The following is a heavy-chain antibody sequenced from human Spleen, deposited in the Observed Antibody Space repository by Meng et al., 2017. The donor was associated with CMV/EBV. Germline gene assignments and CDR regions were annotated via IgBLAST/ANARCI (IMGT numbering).Heavy chain of an antibody. V-gene: IGHV3-15*01. CDR2: IKSKTDGGTT. CDR1: GFTFSNAW. CDR3: TTAAEYYGSGN. D-gene: IGHD3-10*01. Sequence: GESLKISCAASGFTFSNAWMSWVRQAPGKGLEWVGRIKSKTDGGTTDYAAPVQGRYTISRDDSKNTLYLQMNSLKTEDTAVYYCTTAAEYYGSGNWGQGTLVTVSS. J-gene: IGHJ4*02.